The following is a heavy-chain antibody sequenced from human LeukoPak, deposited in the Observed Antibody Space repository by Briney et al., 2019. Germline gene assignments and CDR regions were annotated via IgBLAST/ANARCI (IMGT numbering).Heavy chain of an antibody. CDR1: GYSISSGYY. V-gene: IGHV4-38-2*02. CDR2: IYHSGST. D-gene: IGHD6-13*01. J-gene: IGHJ4*02. Sequence: SETLSLTCTVSGYSISSGYYWGWIRQPPGKGLEWIGSIYHSGSTYYNPSLKSRVTISVDTSKNQFSLKLSSVTAADTTVYYCARVIAAAGGEFDYWGQGTLVTVSS. CDR3: ARVIAAAGGEFDY.